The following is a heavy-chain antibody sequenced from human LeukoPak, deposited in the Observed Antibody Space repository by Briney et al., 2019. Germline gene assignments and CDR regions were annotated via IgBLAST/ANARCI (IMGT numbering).Heavy chain of an antibody. J-gene: IGHJ4*02. CDR1: GFSLSTSGMC. D-gene: IGHD3-22*01. V-gene: IGHV2-70*20. Sequence: SGPALVKPTQTLTLTCTFSGFSLSTSGMCVSWVRQPPGKALEWLALIDWDDDKYYSTSLKTRLTISKDTSKNQVVLTMTNMDPVDTATYYCARIAYYYDSSGYYQGGFDYWGQRTLVTVSS. CDR2: IDWDDDK. CDR3: ARIAYYYDSSGYYQGGFDY.